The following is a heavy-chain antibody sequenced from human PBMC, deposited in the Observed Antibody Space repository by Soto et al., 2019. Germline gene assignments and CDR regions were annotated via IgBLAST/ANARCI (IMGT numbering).Heavy chain of an antibody. V-gene: IGHV4-30-4*01. J-gene: IGHJ6*02. D-gene: IGHD3-10*02. Sequence: QVQLQESGPGLVKPSQTLSLTCTVSGGSISSGDYYWSWIRQPPGKGLEWIGYIYYSGSTYYNPSLKSRVTISVDTSKNQFSLKLSSVTAADTAVYYCARAIFGTVVTPVRYYYYYGMDVWGQGTTVTVSS. CDR3: ARAIFGTVVTPVRYYYYYGMDV. CDR1: GGSISSGDYY. CDR2: IYYSGST.